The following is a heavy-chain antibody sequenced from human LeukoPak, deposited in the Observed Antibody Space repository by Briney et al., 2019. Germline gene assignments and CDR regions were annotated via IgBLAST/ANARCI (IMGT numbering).Heavy chain of an antibody. Sequence: SETLSLTCTVSGGSISSFYWNWIRQPAGKGLEWIGEINHSGSTNYNPSLKSRVTISVDTSKNQFSLKLSSVTAADTAVYYCARVFDWAGVVAAPPGNWFDPWGQGTLVTVSS. V-gene: IGHV4-34*01. CDR3: ARVFDWAGVVAAPPGNWFDP. D-gene: IGHD2-15*01. CDR1: GGSISSFY. CDR2: INHSGST. J-gene: IGHJ5*02.